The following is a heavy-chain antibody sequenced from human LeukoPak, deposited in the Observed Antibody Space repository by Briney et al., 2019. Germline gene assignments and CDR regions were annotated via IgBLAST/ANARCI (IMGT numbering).Heavy chain of an antibody. V-gene: IGHV3-23*01. J-gene: IGHJ4*02. D-gene: IGHD6-19*01. CDR2: ISGSGGST. CDR3: AKSIFSVAGQKYFDY. CDR1: GFTFSSYA. Sequence: GGSLRLSCAASGFTFSSYAMSWVRQAPGKGLEWVSAISGSGGSTYYADSVKGRFTISRDKSKNTLYLQMNSLRAEDTAVYYCAKSIFSVAGQKYFDYWGQGTLVTVSS.